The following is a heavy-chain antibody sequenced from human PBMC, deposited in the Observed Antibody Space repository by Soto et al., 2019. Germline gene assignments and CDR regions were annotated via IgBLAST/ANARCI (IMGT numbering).Heavy chain of an antibody. CDR3: ASDSPYYYDSSGYCPFDY. CDR1: GGSISNAAYS. V-gene: IGHV4-30-2*01. CDR2: IYPSGLP. Sequence: SETLSLTCTVSGGSISNAAYSWSWIRQPPGKGLEWIGYIYPSGLPFYNPSLRRRVTISIDRSNDQFSLNLKSVTAADTAVYYCASDSPYYYDSSGYCPFDYWGRGTLVTVSS. J-gene: IGHJ4*02. D-gene: IGHD3-22*01.